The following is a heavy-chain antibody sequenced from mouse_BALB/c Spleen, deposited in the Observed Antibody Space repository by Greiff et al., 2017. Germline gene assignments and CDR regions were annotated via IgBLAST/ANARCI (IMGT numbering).Heavy chain of an antibody. V-gene: IGHV5-12-2*01. J-gene: IGHJ2*01. CDR1: GFTFSSYT. CDR3: ARDYGGYFDY. D-gene: IGHD1-1*02. Sequence: EVQLVESGGGLVQPGGSLKLSCAASGFTFSSYTMSWVRQTPEKRLEWVAYISNGGGSTYYPDTVKGRFTISRDNAKNTLYLQMSSLKSEDTAMYYCARDYGGYFDYWGQGTTLTVSS. CDR2: ISNGGGST.